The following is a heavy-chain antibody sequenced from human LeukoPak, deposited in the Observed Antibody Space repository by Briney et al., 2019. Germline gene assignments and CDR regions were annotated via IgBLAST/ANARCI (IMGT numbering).Heavy chain of an antibody. D-gene: IGHD3-3*01. CDR2: IYYSGST. J-gene: IGHJ4*02. CDR3: AREALRYDFWSGYYI. Sequence: SETLSLTCTVSGGSISSYYWSWIRQPPGKGLEWTGYIYYSGSTNYNPSLKSRVTISVDTSKNQFSLKLSSVTAADTAVYYCAREALRYDFWSGYYIWGQGTLVTVSS. V-gene: IGHV4-59*12. CDR1: GGSISSYY.